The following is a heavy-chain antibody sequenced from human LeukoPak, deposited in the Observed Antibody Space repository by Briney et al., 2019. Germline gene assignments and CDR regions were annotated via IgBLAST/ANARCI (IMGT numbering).Heavy chain of an antibody. J-gene: IGHJ4*02. Sequence: GGSLRLSCAASGFTFSSYAMSWVRQAPGKGLEWVSAISGSGGSTYYADSVKGRFTISRDNSKNTLYLQMNSLRAEDTAVYYCAKDEATPDSSGYYFHAFDYWGQGTLVTVSS. V-gene: IGHV3-23*01. D-gene: IGHD3-22*01. CDR1: GFTFSSYA. CDR2: ISGSGGST. CDR3: AKDEATPDSSGYYFHAFDY.